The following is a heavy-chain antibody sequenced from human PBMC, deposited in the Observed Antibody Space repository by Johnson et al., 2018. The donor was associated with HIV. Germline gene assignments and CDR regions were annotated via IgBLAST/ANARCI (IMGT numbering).Heavy chain of an antibody. CDR3: AKVDCGGDTCAGYDPFDL. CDR1: GFAFRTYW. CDR2: IYNDGSRT. J-gene: IGHJ3*01. V-gene: IGHV3-74*03. D-gene: IGHD2-21*01. Sequence: VQLVESGGGLVQPGGSLRLSCAASGFAFRTYWMVWVRQVPGKRPVWVARIYNDGSRTTYADSVRGRFTISRDNAKYTLDLQMNSLRVEDTAVYYCAKVDCGGDTCAGYDPFDLWGQGTLVTVSS.